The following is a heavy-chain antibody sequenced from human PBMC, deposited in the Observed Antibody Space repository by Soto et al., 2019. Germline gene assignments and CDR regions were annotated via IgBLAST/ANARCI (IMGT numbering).Heavy chain of an antibody. Sequence: QVQLQESGPGLVKPSQTLSLTCTVSGGSTSSVGHYWSWIRQHPGKGLDWIGYIYYSGSTFYSPSLESRASISFDTSENSFSLRLSSLTAADTAVYYCARGTISHGMDVWGQGTTVTVSS. CDR2: IYYSGST. J-gene: IGHJ6*02. CDR3: ARGTISHGMDV. CDR1: GGSTSSVGHY. V-gene: IGHV4-31*03.